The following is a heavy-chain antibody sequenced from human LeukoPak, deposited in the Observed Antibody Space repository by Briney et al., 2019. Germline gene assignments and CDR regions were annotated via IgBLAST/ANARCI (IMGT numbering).Heavy chain of an antibody. CDR3: ARPLGNGYNYWYFDL. Sequence: SETLSLTCSVSGGAVSNYYWSWIRQPPGKGLEWIGYIYYSGSTNYNPSLKSRVTISLDTSKKQVSLKLRSVTAADTAVYYCARPLGNGYNYWYFDLWGGGTMVTVSS. D-gene: IGHD5-24*01. CDR1: GGAVSNYY. CDR2: IYYSGST. V-gene: IGHV4-59*08. J-gene: IGHJ2*01.